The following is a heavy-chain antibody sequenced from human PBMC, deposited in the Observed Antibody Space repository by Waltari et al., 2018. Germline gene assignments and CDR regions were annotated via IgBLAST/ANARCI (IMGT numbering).Heavy chain of an antibody. CDR3: ARGGGYYDSSGYYYPWGSIDY. Sequence: QVQLVESGGGVVQPGRSLRLSCAASGFTFSSYAMHWVRQAPGKGLEWVAVISYDGSNKYYAASVKGRFTISRDNSKNTLYLQMNSLRAEDTAVYYCARGGGYYDSSGYYYPWGSIDYWGQGTLVTVSS. J-gene: IGHJ4*02. V-gene: IGHV3-30-3*01. D-gene: IGHD3-22*01. CDR2: ISYDGSNK. CDR1: GFTFSSYA.